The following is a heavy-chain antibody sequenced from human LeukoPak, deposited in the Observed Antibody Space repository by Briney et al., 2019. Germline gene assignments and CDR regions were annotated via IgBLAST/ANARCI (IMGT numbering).Heavy chain of an antibody. J-gene: IGHJ6*02. V-gene: IGHV1-2*02. Sequence: VASVKVSCKASGYTFTGYYMHWVRQAPGQGLEWMGWINPNSGGTNYAQKFQGRVTMTRDTSISTAYMELSRLRSDDTAVYYCARQRLRFLAYGMDVWSQGTTVTVSS. CDR2: INPNSGGT. D-gene: IGHD3-3*01. CDR3: ARQRLRFLAYGMDV. CDR1: GYTFTGYY.